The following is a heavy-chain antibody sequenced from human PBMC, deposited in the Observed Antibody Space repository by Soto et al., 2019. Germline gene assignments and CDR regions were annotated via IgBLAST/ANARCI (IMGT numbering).Heavy chain of an antibody. D-gene: IGHD6-13*01. Sequence: PSETLSLTCTVSGGSISSGGYYWSWIRQHPGKGLEWIGYIYYSGSTYYNPSLKSRVTISVDTSKNQFSLKLSSVTAADTAVYYCAVVRSISWYLDNWFDHWVQGTLVTVSS. J-gene: IGHJ5*02. CDR3: AVVRSISWYLDNWFDH. CDR2: IYYSGST. CDR1: GGSISSGGYY. V-gene: IGHV4-31*03.